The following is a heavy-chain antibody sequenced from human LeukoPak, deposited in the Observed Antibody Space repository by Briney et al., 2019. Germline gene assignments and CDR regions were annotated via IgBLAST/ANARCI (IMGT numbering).Heavy chain of an antibody. J-gene: IGHJ3*02. Sequence: PSETLSLTCTVSGGSISSSSYYWGWIRQPPGKGLEWIGSIYYSGSTYYNPSLKSRVTISVDTSKNQFSLKLSSVTAADTAVYYCARPYYDFWCGYPDAFDIWGQGTMVTVSS. CDR1: GGSISSSSYY. V-gene: IGHV4-39*01. CDR2: IYYSGST. D-gene: IGHD3-3*01. CDR3: ARPYYDFWCGYPDAFDI.